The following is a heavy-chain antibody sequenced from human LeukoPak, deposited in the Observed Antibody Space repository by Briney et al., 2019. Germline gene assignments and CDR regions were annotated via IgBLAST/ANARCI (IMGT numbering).Heavy chain of an antibody. CDR3: ARGFRDGKGHCTSSSCYIPEY. J-gene: IGHJ4*01. CDR1: GYRFTSNW. V-gene: IGHV5-51*01. D-gene: IGHD2-2*02. CDR2: IYPGDSDT. Sequence: GASLQISFKGSGYRFTSNWIGWVRQLSGEGVEWMGIIYPGDSDTAYSPSFQGQVTISADNSISTAYLQWSSLKASDSAMYYCARGFRDGKGHCTSSSCYIPEYWGQGTLVTVSS.